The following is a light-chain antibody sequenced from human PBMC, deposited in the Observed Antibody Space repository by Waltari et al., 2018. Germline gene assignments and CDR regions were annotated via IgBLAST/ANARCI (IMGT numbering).Light chain of an antibody. CDR2: DTT. J-gene: IGLJ3*02. V-gene: IGLV7-46*01. Sequence: QAVVTQEPSLTVSPGGTVTLTCGSRTGAVTSGHFPYWFQQKPGQAPRTVIYDTTNRHSWTPARFSGSFLGGKAALTLSGAQPEDEAEYYCLLFYSGARVFGGGTKLTVL. CDR3: LLFYSGARV. CDR1: TGAVTSGHF.